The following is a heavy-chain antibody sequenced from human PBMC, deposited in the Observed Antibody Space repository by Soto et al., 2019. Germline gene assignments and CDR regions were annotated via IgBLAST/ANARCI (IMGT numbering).Heavy chain of an antibody. J-gene: IGHJ5*02. D-gene: IGHD6-13*01. V-gene: IGHV4-39*01. CDR3: ARPRHTAAAGTWWFDP. Sequence: SETLSLTCTVSGGSISSSSYYWGWIRQPPGKGLEWIGSIYYSGSTYYNPSLKSRVTISVDTAKNQFSLKLSSVTAADTAVYYCARPRHTAAAGTWWFDPWGQGTLVTVSS. CDR1: GGSISSSSYY. CDR2: IYYSGST.